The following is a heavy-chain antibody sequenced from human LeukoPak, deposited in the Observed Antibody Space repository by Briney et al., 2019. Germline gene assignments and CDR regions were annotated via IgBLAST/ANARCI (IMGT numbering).Heavy chain of an antibody. D-gene: IGHD3-9*01. CDR2: IKNDGSEK. V-gene: IGHV3-7*04. J-gene: IGHJ4*02. Sequence: PGGSLRLSCAASGFTFSSYLMSWVRQAPGKGLEWVATIKNDGSEKNYVDSVKGRFTISRDNAKNSLYLQMSGLRAEDTAVYFCATADWFSFDFWGQGTLVTVSS. CDR3: ATADWFSFDF. CDR1: GFTFSSYL.